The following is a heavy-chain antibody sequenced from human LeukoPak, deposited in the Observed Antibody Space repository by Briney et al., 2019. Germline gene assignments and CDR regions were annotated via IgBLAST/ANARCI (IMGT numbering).Heavy chain of an antibody. CDR1: GFTFSSYG. Sequence: GGSLRLSCAASGFTFSSYGMHWVRQAPGKGLEWVAVISYDGSNKYYADSVKGRFTISRDNSKNTLYLQMNSPRAEDTAVYYCAKPIRGQLVIDYWGQGTLVTVSS. CDR2: ISYDGSNK. V-gene: IGHV3-30*18. J-gene: IGHJ4*02. CDR3: AKPIRGQLVIDY. D-gene: IGHD6-13*01.